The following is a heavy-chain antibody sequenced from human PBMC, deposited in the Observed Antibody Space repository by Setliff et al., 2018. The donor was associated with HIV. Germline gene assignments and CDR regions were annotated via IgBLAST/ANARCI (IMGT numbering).Heavy chain of an antibody. CDR1: GYTFTNYG. CDR2: ISAYNGII. D-gene: IGHD3-10*01. CDR3: ARTSTMVRGVIMDYYYYMDV. J-gene: IGHJ6*03. Sequence: VKVSCKASGYTFTNYGITWVRQAPGQGLEWMGWISAYNGIINYAQNLQGRVTMTTDTSTRTAYMELRSLRSDDTAVYYCARTSTMVRGVIMDYYYYMDVWGKGSTVTVSS. V-gene: IGHV1-18*01.